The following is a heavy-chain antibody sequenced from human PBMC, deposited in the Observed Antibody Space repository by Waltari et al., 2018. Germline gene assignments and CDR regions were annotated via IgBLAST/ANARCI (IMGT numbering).Heavy chain of an antibody. Sequence: QVQLVQSGAEVTQPGASVKVSCQAPGYTLLGYSMHWLRQAPGQGLEWRGWIDPNSGGTNYGQKFQGRVTMTRDTSISTAYMELSRLRSDDTAVYYCARDRASGSSSGPFDDWGQGTLVTVSS. CDR2: IDPNSGGT. CDR3: ARDRASGSSSGPFDD. V-gene: IGHV1-2*02. D-gene: IGHD3-22*01. CDR1: GYTLLGYS. J-gene: IGHJ4*02.